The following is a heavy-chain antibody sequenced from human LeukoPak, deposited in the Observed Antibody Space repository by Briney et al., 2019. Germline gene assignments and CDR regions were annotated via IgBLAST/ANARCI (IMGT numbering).Heavy chain of an antibody. CDR2: ISGSDNST. Sequence: GGSLRLSCAASGFTFSNYAMNWVRQAPGKGLEWVSGISGSDNSTYYADSVKGRFTISRDNSKNTLYLQMNSLRAEDTAVYYCARVGYYDFRPFDPWGQGTLVTVSS. J-gene: IGHJ5*02. CDR1: GFTFSNYA. D-gene: IGHD3-3*01. CDR3: ARVGYYDFRPFDP. V-gene: IGHV3-23*01.